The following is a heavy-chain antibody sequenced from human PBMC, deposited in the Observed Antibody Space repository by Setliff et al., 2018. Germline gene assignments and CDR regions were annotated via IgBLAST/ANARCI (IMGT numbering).Heavy chain of an antibody. Sequence: SVKVSCKASGGTFSSYGISWVRQAPGQGLEWMGGTIPVFGTTDYAQKFQGRVTIMTDESTSTAYMELSSLTSEDTAVYYCARAPLESGYNYGQGHYFDYWGQGTLVTVSS. CDR3: ARAPLESGYNYGQGHYFDY. J-gene: IGHJ4*02. CDR2: TIPVFGTT. V-gene: IGHV1-69*05. D-gene: IGHD5-18*01. CDR1: GGTFSSYG.